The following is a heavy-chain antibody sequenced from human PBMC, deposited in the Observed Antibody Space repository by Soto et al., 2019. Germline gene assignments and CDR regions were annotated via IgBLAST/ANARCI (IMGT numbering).Heavy chain of an antibody. CDR1: GFTFSSYW. CDR2: INSDGSST. J-gene: IGHJ4*02. V-gene: IGHV3-74*01. Sequence: EVQLVESGGGLVQPGGSLRLSCAASGFTFSSYWMHWVRQAPGKGLVWVSRINSDGSSTTYADSVKGRFTISRDNAKNPLYLQMNSLRAEDTGVYYCVRVPTRGYGFSLDGYRGQGTLVTVSS. CDR3: VRVPTRGYGFSLDGY. D-gene: IGHD5-12*01.